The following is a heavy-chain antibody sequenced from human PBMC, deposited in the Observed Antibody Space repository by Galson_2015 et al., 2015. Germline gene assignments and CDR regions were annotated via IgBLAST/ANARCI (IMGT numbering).Heavy chain of an antibody. CDR1: GGTFSIFA. D-gene: IGHD2-15*01. V-gene: IGHV1-69*01. J-gene: IGHJ4*02. CDR2: LLPIYGTP. Sequence: CKASGGTFSIFAISWVRQAPGQRLEWMGGLLPIYGTPNYAQKFQGRVTITADESTSTAYMELSSLTSEDTAVFYCATSNADVYCSGGSCYLESWGQGALVTVSS. CDR3: ATSNADVYCSGGSCYLES.